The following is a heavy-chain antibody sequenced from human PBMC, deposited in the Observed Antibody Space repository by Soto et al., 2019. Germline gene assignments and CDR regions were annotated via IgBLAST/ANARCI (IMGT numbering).Heavy chain of an antibody. CDR2: IIPRSATS. Sequence: QVQLVQSGAEVKKPGSSVKVSCKASGDTCSTYTITWMRQAPGQGLEWMGGIIPRSATSNYAQKFQGRVTSTADESTNTAYMELSSLRSEHMAVYYCAREGLVLVPTTVNSDYYYYAMDVWGQGTTVTVSS. J-gene: IGHJ6*02. CDR1: GDTCSTYT. D-gene: IGHD2-2*01. CDR3: AREGLVLVPTTVNSDYYYYAMDV. V-gene: IGHV1-69*12.